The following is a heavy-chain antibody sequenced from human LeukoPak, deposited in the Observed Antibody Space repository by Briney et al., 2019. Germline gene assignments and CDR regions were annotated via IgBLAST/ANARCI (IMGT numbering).Heavy chain of an antibody. CDR2: IIPIFGTA. CDR3: ARLWFGELFHFDY. Sequence: SVKVSCKASGGTFSSYAISWVRQAPGQGLEWMGGIIPIFGTANYAQKFQGRVTITADESTSTAYMELSSLRSEDTAVYYCARLWFGELFHFDYWGQGTLVTVSS. J-gene: IGHJ4*02. V-gene: IGHV1-69*01. CDR1: GGTFSSYA. D-gene: IGHD3-10*01.